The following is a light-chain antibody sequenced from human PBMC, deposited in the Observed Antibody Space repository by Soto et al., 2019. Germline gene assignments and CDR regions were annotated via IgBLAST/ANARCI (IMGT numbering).Light chain of an antibody. CDR1: QTVSSTY. V-gene: IGKV3-20*01. J-gene: IGKJ5*01. Sequence: EIVLTQSPGTLSLSPGERATLSCRTSQTVSSTYFAWYQQRPGQAPRLLFSDASTRATGIPDRFSCSGSGRDFTLTISRLEPEDSAVYYCQQFGSSPITFGQGTRLEMK. CDR2: DAS. CDR3: QQFGSSPIT.